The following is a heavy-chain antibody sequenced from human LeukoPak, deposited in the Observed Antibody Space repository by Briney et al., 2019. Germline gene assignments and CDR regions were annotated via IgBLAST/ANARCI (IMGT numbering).Heavy chain of an antibody. J-gene: IGHJ5*02. V-gene: IGHV3-48*03. CDR3: ARGSTHYGYNWNGYWFDP. D-gene: IGHD1-1*01. Sequence: GGSLRLSCAASGFTFSSYEMNWVRQAPGKGLEWVSYISSSGSTIYYADSVKGRFTISRDNAKNSLYLQMNSLRAEDTAVYYCARGSTHYGYNWNGYWFDPWGQGTLVTASS. CDR1: GFTFSSYE. CDR2: ISSSGSTI.